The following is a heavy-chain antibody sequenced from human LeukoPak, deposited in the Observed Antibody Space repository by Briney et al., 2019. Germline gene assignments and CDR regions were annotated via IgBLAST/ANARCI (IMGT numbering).Heavy chain of an antibody. J-gene: IGHJ3*02. Sequence: GGSLRLSCEASGFTFRGYEMNWVRQAPGKGLEWVSYISSSGYNIYYADSVKGRFTISRDNAKNSLYLQMNSLRAEDTAVYYCARSRSIAGDGFDIWGQGTVVTVSS. V-gene: IGHV3-48*03. CDR3: ARSRSIAGDGFDI. CDR1: GFTFRGYE. CDR2: ISSSGYNI. D-gene: IGHD2-21*01.